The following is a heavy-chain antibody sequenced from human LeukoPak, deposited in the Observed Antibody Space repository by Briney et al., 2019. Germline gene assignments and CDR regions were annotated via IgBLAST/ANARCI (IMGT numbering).Heavy chain of an antibody. D-gene: IGHD3-10*01. V-gene: IGHV3-23*01. CDR1: GFTFSSYA. Sequence: GGSLRLSCAASGFTFSSYAMSWVRQAPGKGLEWVSATSGSGGSTYYADSVKGRFTISRDNSKNTLYLQMNSLRAEDTAVYYCAKEGALWFGESYGMDVWGQGTTVTVSS. CDR3: AKEGALWFGESYGMDV. J-gene: IGHJ6*02. CDR2: TSGSGGST.